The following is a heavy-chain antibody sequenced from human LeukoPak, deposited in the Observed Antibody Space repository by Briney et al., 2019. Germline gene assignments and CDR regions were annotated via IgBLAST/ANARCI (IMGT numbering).Heavy chain of an antibody. V-gene: IGHV4-59*01. CDR2: IYYSGST. J-gene: IGHJ3*02. D-gene: IGHD3-22*01. Sequence: SETLSLTCTVSGASISNYYWSWIRQPPGKGLEWIGYIYYSGSTSYNPSLKSRVTISVDTPKNQFSLKLSSVTAADTAVYYCARITYYYDSSGYYSGAFDIWGQGTMVTVSS. CDR3: ARITYYYDSSGYYSGAFDI. CDR1: GASISNYY.